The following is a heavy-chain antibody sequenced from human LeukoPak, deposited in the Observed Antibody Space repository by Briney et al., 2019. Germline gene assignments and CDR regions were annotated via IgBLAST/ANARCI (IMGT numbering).Heavy chain of an antibody. Sequence: GGSLRLSCAASGFTFDDYAMHWVRQAPGKGLEWVSGISWNSGSIGYADSVKGRFTISRDNAKNSLYLQMNSLRAEDTALYYCARDLLLWPPGAFDIWGQGTMVTVSS. V-gene: IGHV3-9*01. J-gene: IGHJ3*02. CDR3: ARDLLLWPPGAFDI. CDR1: GFTFDDYA. CDR2: ISWNSGSI. D-gene: IGHD2-2*01.